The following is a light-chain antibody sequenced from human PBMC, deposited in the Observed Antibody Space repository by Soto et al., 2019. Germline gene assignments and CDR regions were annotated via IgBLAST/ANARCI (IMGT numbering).Light chain of an antibody. CDR1: QRISSR. CDR3: QQYNTYPWT. CDR2: DTS. V-gene: IGKV1-5*01. J-gene: IGKJ1*01. Sequence: DIQMTQSPSTLSASVGDRVTIACRASQRISSRLAWYQQKPGTAPRLLIYDTSNLEDGVPSTFSGSGSGTDFTLTVSSLQPDDSATYYCQQYNTYPWTFGQGTKVDI.